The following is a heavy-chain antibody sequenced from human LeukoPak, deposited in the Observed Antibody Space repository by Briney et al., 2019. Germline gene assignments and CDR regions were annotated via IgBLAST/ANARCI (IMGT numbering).Heavy chain of an antibody. Sequence: GGSLRLSCAASGFTFSSYEMNWVRQAPGKGLEWVSYISSSGSTIYYADSVKGRFAISRDNAEESLYLQMNSLRAEDTAVYYCARHQQLNYWGQGTLVTVSS. CDR3: ARHQQLNY. D-gene: IGHD6-13*01. CDR1: GFTFSSYE. J-gene: IGHJ4*02. CDR2: ISSSGSTI. V-gene: IGHV3-48*03.